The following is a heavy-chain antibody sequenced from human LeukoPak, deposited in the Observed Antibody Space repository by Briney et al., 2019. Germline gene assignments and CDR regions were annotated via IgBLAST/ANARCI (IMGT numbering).Heavy chain of an antibody. J-gene: IGHJ6*02. V-gene: IGHV1-2*02. CDR3: AAVPTGYYYGMDV. D-gene: IGHD4-11*01. Sequence: ASVKVSCKASGYTFTGYYMHWVRQAPGQGLEWMGWINPNSGGTNYAQKFQGRVTMTRDTSISTAYMELSRLRSDDTAVYYCAAVPTGYYYGMDVWGQGTTVTVSS. CDR1: GYTFTGYY. CDR2: INPNSGGT.